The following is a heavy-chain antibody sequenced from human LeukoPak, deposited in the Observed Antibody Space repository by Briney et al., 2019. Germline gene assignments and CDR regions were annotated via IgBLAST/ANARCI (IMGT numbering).Heavy chain of an antibody. CDR2: ISWNSGSI. D-gene: IGHD3-22*01. CDR1: GFTFDDYA. J-gene: IGHJ4*02. Sequence: PGRSLRLSCAASGFTFDDYAMHWVRQAPGKGLEWVSGISWNSGSIGYADSVKGRFTISRDNAKNSLYLQMNSLRAEDMALYYCAKDSGGYEGYFDYWGQGTLVTASS. CDR3: AKDSGGYEGYFDY. V-gene: IGHV3-9*03.